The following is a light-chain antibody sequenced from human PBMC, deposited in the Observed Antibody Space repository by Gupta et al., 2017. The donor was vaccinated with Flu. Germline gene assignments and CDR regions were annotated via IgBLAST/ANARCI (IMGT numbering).Light chain of an antibody. CDR1: QDIGSY. CDR3: QKYNSAPPP. CDR2: ASS. Sequence: GDRVTITCRASQDIGSYLAWYQQKSGSRPKLLIYASSSTQSGVPSRFSASGFGTAFTLIITSLQPEDVATYYCQKYNSAPPPFGGGTKV. V-gene: IGKV1-27*01. J-gene: IGKJ4*01.